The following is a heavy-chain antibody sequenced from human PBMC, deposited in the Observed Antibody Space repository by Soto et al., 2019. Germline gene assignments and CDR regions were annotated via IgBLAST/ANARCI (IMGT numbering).Heavy chain of an antibody. CDR3: ARGFYGDYGGQLYYYYYGMDV. CDR2: INHSGST. J-gene: IGHJ6*02. D-gene: IGHD4-17*01. Sequence: SETLSLTCAVYGGSFSGYYWSWIRQPPGKGLEWIGEINHSGSTNYNPSLKSRVTISVDTSKNQFSLKLSSVTAADTAVYYCARGFYGDYGGQLYYYYYGMDVWGQGTTVTVSS. CDR1: GGSFSGYY. V-gene: IGHV4-34*01.